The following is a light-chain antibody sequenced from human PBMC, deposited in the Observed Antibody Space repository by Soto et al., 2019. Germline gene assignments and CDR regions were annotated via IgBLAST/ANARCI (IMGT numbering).Light chain of an antibody. V-gene: IGLV2-23*02. CDR1: SSDVGSYNL. J-gene: IGLJ2*01. Sequence: QSVLTRPAYGYGSPGQSLSISCTGTSSDVGSYNLVSWYQQHPGKAPKLMIYEVSKRPSGVSNRFSGSKSGNTASLTISGLQAEDEADYYCCSYAGSSTSPFGGGTKVPVL. CDR2: EVS. CDR3: CSYAGSSTSP.